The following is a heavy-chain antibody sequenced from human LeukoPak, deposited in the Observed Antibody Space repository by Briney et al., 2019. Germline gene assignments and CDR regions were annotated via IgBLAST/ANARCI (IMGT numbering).Heavy chain of an antibody. CDR1: GGSISSGGYS. CDR3: ARVKVISPDFWSGYYAKPDAFDI. V-gene: IGHV4-61*08. J-gene: IGHJ3*02. CDR2: IYYSGST. D-gene: IGHD3-3*01. Sequence: PSQTLSLTCAVSGGSISSGGYSWSWIRQPPGKGLEWIGYIYYSGSTNYNPSLKSRVTISVDTSKNQFSLKLSSMTAADTAVYYCARVKVISPDFWSGYYAKPDAFDIWGQGTMVTVSS.